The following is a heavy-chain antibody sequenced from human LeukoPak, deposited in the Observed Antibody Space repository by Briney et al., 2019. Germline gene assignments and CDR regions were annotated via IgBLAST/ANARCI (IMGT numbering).Heavy chain of an antibody. D-gene: IGHD1-26*01. CDR1: GFTFSGYA. Sequence: GGSLRLSCAASGFTFSGYAMSWVRQAPGKGLEWVSVISGGGTITHYADSVKGRFTISRDNSKNTLYLRMDSLRAEDTAVYYCGRDLGGRSGYWGQGTLVTVSS. CDR3: GRDLGGRSGY. CDR2: ISGGGTIT. V-gene: IGHV3-23*01. J-gene: IGHJ4*02.